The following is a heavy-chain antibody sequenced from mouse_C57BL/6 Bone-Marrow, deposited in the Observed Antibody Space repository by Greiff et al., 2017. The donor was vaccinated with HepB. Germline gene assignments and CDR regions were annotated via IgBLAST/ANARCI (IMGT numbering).Heavy chain of an antibody. CDR3: ARSIYDYYFDY. CDR2: IYPRSGNT. CDR1: GYTFTSYG. Sequence: VQLKESGAELARPGASVKLSCKASGYTFTSYGISWVKQRTGQGLEWIGEIYPRSGNTYYNEKFKGKATLTADKSSSTAYMELRSLTSEDSAVYFCARSIYDYYFDYWGQGTTLTVSS. V-gene: IGHV1-81*01. J-gene: IGHJ2*01. D-gene: IGHD2-3*01.